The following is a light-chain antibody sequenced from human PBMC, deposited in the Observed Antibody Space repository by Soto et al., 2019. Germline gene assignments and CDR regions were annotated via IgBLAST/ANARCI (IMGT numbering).Light chain of an antibody. CDR3: CSYAGTSTFHVI. CDR1: SSDVGSYNL. V-gene: IGLV2-23*02. CDR2: EVS. J-gene: IGLJ2*01. Sequence: QSVLTQPASVSGSPGQSITISCTGTSSDVGSYNLVSWYQQHPGKAPKLIIYEVSKRPSGISDRFSGSKSGNTASLTISGLQAEDEATYFCCSYAGTSTFHVIFGGGTKLTVL.